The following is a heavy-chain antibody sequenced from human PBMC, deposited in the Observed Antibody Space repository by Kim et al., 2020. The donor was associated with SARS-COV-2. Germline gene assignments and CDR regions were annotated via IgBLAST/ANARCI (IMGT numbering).Heavy chain of an antibody. V-gene: IGHV3-23*05. CDR2: IDDSEST. J-gene: IGHJ4*02. CDR3: ATRLRVHFDY. D-gene: IGHD5-12*01. Sequence: GGSLRLSCAASGFRFSDYTLNWVRQAPGKGLEWVSPIDDSESTHYADSVAGRFTISRDNSKNTVYMLLSSLRAEYTATYHCATRLRVHFDYWGQGDLVTVSS. CDR1: GFRFSDYT.